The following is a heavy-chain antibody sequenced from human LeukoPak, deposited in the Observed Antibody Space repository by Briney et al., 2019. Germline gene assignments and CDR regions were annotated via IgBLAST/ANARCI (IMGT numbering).Heavy chain of an antibody. V-gene: IGHV3-43*02. CDR1: GFSFDEYA. J-gene: IGHJ4*02. CDR2: ISGLGDII. Sequence: GGSLRLSCAASGFSFDEYAMNWVRHAPGEGVEWVSLISGLGDIIHYAASVNGRLTISRDNSRTSLYQQMNSLTTEDTAFYYCAKMGAQWLSMDSWGRGTLVTVSS. D-gene: IGHD6-19*01. CDR3: AKMGAQWLSMDS.